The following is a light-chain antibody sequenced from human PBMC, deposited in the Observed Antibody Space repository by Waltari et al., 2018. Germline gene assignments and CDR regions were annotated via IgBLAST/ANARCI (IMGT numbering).Light chain of an antibody. Sequence: IQLTQTPSTLSASAGDRVTITCRVSQDIHRYLAWYQHKSGKAPRVLIYLASTLEIGVPSRFSGSGSGTQFTLTIRNLQPEDFATYFCQQYHGDWTTFGQGTRLEIK. CDR2: LAS. V-gene: IGKV1-5*03. CDR1: QDIHRY. J-gene: IGKJ5*01. CDR3: QQYHGDWTT.